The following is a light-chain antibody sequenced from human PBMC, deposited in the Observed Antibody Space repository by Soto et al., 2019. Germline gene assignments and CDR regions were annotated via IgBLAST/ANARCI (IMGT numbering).Light chain of an antibody. CDR3: QQYDKLPSIT. CDR1: QDISNY. J-gene: IGKJ5*01. Sequence: DIQMTQSPSSLSASVGDRVTITCQASQDISNYLNWYQQKPGKAPKLLIYDASNLETGVPSRFSGSGSGTDFTFTISSPQPKDIATYYCQQYDKLPSITFGQGTRLEIK. V-gene: IGKV1-33*01. CDR2: DAS.